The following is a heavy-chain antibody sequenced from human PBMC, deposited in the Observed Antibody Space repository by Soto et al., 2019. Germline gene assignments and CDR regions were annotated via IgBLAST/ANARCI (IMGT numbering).Heavy chain of an antibody. CDR3: TTGVTSRGMDV. V-gene: IGHV3-48*01. CDR1: GFTFSSYS. J-gene: IGHJ6*02. CDR2: ISSSSSAI. Sequence: PGGSLRLSCAASGFTFSSYSMNWVRQAPGKGLEWISYISSSSSAIYYADTVRGRFTGSRDNAKNSLYLQMNSLKTEDTAVYYCTTGVTSRGMDVWGQGTTVTVSS. D-gene: IGHD2-21*02.